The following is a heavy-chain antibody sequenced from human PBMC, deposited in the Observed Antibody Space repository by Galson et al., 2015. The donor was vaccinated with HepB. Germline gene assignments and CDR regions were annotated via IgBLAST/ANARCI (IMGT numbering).Heavy chain of an antibody. Sequence: SVKVSCKASGYTFTNYGVSWVRQAPGQGLEWMGWISAYNGVRDYAQKLRGRVTVTTDTSTSTAYMELRSLTSDDTAMYYCARPQGDRIQDCGGDCYSSDAFDIWGQGTMVTVSS. CDR2: ISAYNGVR. V-gene: IGHV1-18*01. CDR1: GYTFTNYG. J-gene: IGHJ3*02. D-gene: IGHD2-21*02. CDR3: ARPQGDRIQDCGGDCYSSDAFDI.